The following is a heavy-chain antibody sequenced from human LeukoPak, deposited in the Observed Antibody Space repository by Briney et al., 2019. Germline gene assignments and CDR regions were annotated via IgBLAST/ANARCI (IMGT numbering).Heavy chain of an antibody. CDR2: IYYSGCT. CDR3: ARGDSSSWYYFDY. Sequence: PSETLSLTCTVSGGSISSGGYYWSWIRQHPGKGLEWIGYIYYSGCTYYNPSLKSRVTISVDTSKNQFSLKLSSVTAADTAVYYCARGDSSSWYYFDYWGQGTLVTVSS. V-gene: IGHV4-31*03. D-gene: IGHD6-13*01. CDR1: GGSISSGGYY. J-gene: IGHJ4*02.